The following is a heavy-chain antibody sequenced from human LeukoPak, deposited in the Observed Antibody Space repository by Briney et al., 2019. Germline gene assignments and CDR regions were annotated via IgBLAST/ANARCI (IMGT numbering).Heavy chain of an antibody. Sequence: GGSLRLSCAASGFTFSSYAMSWVRQAPGKGLEWVSAISGSGGSTYYADSVKGRFTISRDNAKNSLYLQMDSLRAEDTAVYYCARGEDMGYWGQGTLVTVSS. D-gene: IGHD1-26*01. J-gene: IGHJ4*02. CDR3: ARGEDMGY. CDR2: ISGSGGST. V-gene: IGHV3-23*01. CDR1: GFTFSSYA.